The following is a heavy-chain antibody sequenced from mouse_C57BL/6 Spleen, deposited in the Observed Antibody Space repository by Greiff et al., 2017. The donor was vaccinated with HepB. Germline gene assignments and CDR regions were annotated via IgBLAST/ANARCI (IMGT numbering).Heavy chain of an antibody. D-gene: IGHD1-1*01. Sequence: LQQSGAELVRPGASVTLSCKASGYTFTDYEMHWVKQTPVHGLEWIGAIDPETGGTAYNQKFKGKAILTADKSSSTAYMELRSLTSEDSAVYYCTRDYYGSSDYYAMDYWGQGTSVTVSS. CDR3: TRDYYGSSDYYAMDY. CDR1: GYTFTDYE. J-gene: IGHJ4*01. CDR2: IDPETGGT. V-gene: IGHV1-15*01.